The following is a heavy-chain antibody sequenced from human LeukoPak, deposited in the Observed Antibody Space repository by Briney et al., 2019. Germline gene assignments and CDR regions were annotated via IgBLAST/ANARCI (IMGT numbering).Heavy chain of an antibody. J-gene: IGHJ6*04. D-gene: IGHD5-18*01. Sequence: AASVKVSCKASGGTFSSYAISWVRQAPGQGLEWMGGIIPIFGTANYAQKFQGRVTITADKSTSTAYMELSSLRSDDTAVYYCARDRAGIQLWSDYYYYGMDVWGKGTTVTVSS. CDR1: GGTFSSYA. CDR2: IIPIFGTA. V-gene: IGHV1-69*06. CDR3: ARDRAGIQLWSDYYYYGMDV.